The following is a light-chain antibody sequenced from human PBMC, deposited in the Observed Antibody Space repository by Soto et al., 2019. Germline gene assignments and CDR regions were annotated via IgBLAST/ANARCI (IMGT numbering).Light chain of an antibody. CDR3: QQYYSDFFS. J-gene: IGKJ2*03. Sequence: DIVMTQSPDSLAVSLGARATISCKSSQSLLFSSNNKTYLAWYQHRPGQSPKMLIFWASARESGVPERFSGSGSETDLTLTISGLQPEDAAVYYCQQYYSDFFSFGQGTRLEIK. CDR2: WAS. CDR1: QSLLFSSNNKTY. V-gene: IGKV4-1*01.